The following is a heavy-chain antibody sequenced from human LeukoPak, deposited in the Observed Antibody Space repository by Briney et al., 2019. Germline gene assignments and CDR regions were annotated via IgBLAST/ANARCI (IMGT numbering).Heavy chain of an antibody. V-gene: IGHV1-8*01. CDR2: MNPNSGNT. J-gene: IGHJ6*03. CDR3: ARADGQRDYDFWSGQQDYYYMDV. Sequence: RASVKVSCKASGYTFTSYDINWVRQATGQGLEWMGWMNPNSGNTGYAQKFQGRVTMTRNTSISTAYMELSSLRSEDTAVYYCARADGQRDYDFWSGQQDYYYMDVWGKGTTVTVSS. D-gene: IGHD3-3*01. CDR1: GYTFTSYD.